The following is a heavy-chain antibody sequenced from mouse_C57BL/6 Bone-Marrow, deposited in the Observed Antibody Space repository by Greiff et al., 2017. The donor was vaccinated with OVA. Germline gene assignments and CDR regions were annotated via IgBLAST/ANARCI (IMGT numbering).Heavy chain of an antibody. CDR1: GYTFTDYE. J-gene: IGHJ1*03. V-gene: IGHV1-15*01. CDR3: TRRGYGSSYDWYFDV. CDR2: IDPETGGT. Sequence: QVQLQQSVAELVRPGASVTLSCKASGYTFTDYEMHWVKQTPVHGLEWIGAIDPETGGTAYNQKFKGKAILTADKSSSTAYMELRSLTSEDSAVYYCTRRGYGSSYDWYFDVWGTGTTVTVSS. D-gene: IGHD1-1*01.